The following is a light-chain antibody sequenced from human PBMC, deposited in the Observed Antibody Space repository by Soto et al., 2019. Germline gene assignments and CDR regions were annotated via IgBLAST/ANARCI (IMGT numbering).Light chain of an antibody. CDR1: SSDVGGYNF. CDR2: DVS. CDR3: SSYTSSGTLV. J-gene: IGLJ2*01. Sequence: QSALTQPASVSGSPGQSITISCTGTSSDVGGYNFVSWYQQYPGKAPKLMIYDVSDRPSGVFNRFSGSKSGNTASLTISGLQAEDEADYYCSSYTSSGTLVFGGETKLTVL. V-gene: IGLV2-14*03.